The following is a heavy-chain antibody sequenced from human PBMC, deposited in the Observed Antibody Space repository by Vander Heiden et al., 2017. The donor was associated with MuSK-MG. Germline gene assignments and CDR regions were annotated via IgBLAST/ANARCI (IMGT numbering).Heavy chain of an antibody. CDR1: GGSISSSSYY. CDR3: ARPRYYYDSSGYYAFDAFDI. Sequence: QLQLQESGPGLVKPSETLSLTCTVSGGSISSSSYYWGWIRQPPGKGLEWIGSIDYSGSTYYNPSLKSRVTISVDTSKNQFSLKLSSVTAAETAVYYCARPRYYYDSSGYYAFDAFDIWGQGTMVTVSS. J-gene: IGHJ3*02. V-gene: IGHV4-39*01. CDR2: IDYSGST. D-gene: IGHD3-22*01.